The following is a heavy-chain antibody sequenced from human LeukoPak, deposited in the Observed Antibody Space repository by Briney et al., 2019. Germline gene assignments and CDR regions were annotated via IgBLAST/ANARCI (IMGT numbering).Heavy chain of an antibody. Sequence: GGSLRLSCAASGFTFASYGMSWVRQAPGKGLEWVSFITTNGGSTSYADSVEGRFTISRDNPRNTLYMQMNSLRGEDTAVYYCAIMHGYYDGAGYWVQWGQGTLVTVSS. CDR3: AIMHGYYDGAGYWVQ. CDR2: ITTNGGST. CDR1: GFTFASYG. D-gene: IGHD3-3*01. J-gene: IGHJ1*01. V-gene: IGHV3-23*01.